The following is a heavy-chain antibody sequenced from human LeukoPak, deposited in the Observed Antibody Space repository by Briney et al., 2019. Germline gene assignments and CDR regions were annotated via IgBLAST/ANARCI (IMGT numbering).Heavy chain of an antibody. D-gene: IGHD6-19*01. V-gene: IGHV4-39*07. CDR2: IYYSGRT. CDR1: GGSVSSGSYY. J-gene: IGHJ6*03. CDR3: ARGRVPEWLVLGGYYMDV. Sequence: SETLSLTCTVSGGSVSSGSYYWGWIRQPPGKGLEWIGNIYYSGRTYYNPSLKSRVTISVETSKNQFSLKLSSVTAADTAVYYCARGRVPEWLVLGGYYMDVWGKGTTVTVSS.